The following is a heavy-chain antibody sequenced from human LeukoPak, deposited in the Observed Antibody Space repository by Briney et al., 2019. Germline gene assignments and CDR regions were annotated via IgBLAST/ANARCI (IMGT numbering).Heavy chain of an antibody. V-gene: IGHV4-4*07. Sequence: SETLSLTCAVSGDSIGTYFWSWIRQPARKGLEWIGRIYTSGSTNYNPSLRSRVTMSVDTSKNQFSLKLSSVTAADTAVYYCAREVSGFDYWGQGTLVTVSS. CDR3: AREVSGFDY. CDR2: IYTSGST. D-gene: IGHD5/OR15-5a*01. CDR1: GDSIGTYF. J-gene: IGHJ4*02.